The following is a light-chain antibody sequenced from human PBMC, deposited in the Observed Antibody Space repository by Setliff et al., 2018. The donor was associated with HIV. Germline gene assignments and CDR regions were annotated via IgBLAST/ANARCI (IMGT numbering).Light chain of an antibody. CDR3: SSYISSSTL. Sequence: QSALAQPASVSGSPGQSITISCTGTSSDVGGYNFVSWYQQNPGKAPKLIIFEVSNRPSGVSNRFSGSKSGNTASLTITGLQAEDEADYYCSSYISSSTLFGTGTKVTVL. CDR2: EVS. V-gene: IGLV2-14*01. CDR1: SSDVGGYNF. J-gene: IGLJ1*01.